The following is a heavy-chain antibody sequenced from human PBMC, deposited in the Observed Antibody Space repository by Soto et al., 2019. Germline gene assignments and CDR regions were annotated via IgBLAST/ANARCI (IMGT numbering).Heavy chain of an antibody. CDR2: IKQDGSEK. CDR1: GFTFSSYW. J-gene: IGHJ6*02. V-gene: IGHV3-7*01. D-gene: IGHD6-13*01. CDR3: ARVRAVESSSWYYYYYGMDV. Sequence: GGSLRLSCAASGFTFSSYWMSWVRQAPGKGLEWVANIKQDGSEKYYVDSVKGRFTISRDNAKNSLYLQMNSLRAEDTAVYYCARVRAVESSSWYYYYYGMDVWGQGTTVTVSS.